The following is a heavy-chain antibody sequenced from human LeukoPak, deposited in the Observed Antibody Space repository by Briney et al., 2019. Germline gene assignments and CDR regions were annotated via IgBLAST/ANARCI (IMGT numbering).Heavy chain of an antibody. CDR3: AKDRMDPVNY. J-gene: IGHJ4*02. Sequence: GWSLRLPCAASGFTFTNHGMSWVRQALGKGLEWVSAITGSGDRTYYADSVKGRFTISRDNSKNTLYLQMNSLRAEDTALYYCAKDRMDPVNYWGQGTLVTVSS. V-gene: IGHV3-23*01. CDR2: ITGSGDRT. D-gene: IGHD2-2*03. CDR1: GFTFTNHG.